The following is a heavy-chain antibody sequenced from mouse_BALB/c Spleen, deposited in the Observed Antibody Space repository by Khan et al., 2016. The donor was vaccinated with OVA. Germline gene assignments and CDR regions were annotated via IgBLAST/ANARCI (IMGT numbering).Heavy chain of an antibody. CDR1: GYSFTTYY. Sequence: EVQLQQSGPELMKPGASVKISCKASGYSFTTYYIHWVKQSPGKSLEWIGYIDPFNDDTNYNQKFKGKATLTVDKSSSTAYMHLSSLTSEDSAVYYCARHGSISGLAYWGQGTLVTVSA. D-gene: IGHD1-1*01. V-gene: IGHV1S135*01. J-gene: IGHJ3*01. CDR3: ARHGSISGLAY. CDR2: IDPFNDDT.